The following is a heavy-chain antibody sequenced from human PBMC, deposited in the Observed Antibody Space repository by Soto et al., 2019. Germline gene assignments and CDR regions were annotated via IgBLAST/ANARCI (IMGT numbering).Heavy chain of an antibody. D-gene: IGHD3-10*01. Sequence: PGGSLRLSCAASGFTFSSYAMSWVRQAPGKGLEWVSAISGSGGSTYYADSVKGRFTISRDNSKNTLYLQMNSLRAEDTAVYYCAKGYYGSGRDYYYGMDVWGRGTTVTVSS. CDR3: AKGYYGSGRDYYYGMDV. J-gene: IGHJ6*02. V-gene: IGHV3-23*01. CDR2: ISGSGGST. CDR1: GFTFSSYA.